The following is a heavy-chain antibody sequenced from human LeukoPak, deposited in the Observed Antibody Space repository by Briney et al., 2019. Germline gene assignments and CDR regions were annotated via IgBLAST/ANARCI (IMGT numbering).Heavy chain of an antibody. J-gene: IGHJ4*02. Sequence: GGPLKLSVAASGFTFIAYYLGGIPKAPGKGRKWVSYISSSGSTIYYADSVKGRFTISRDNAKNSLYLQMNSLRAEDTAVYYCARGYCGGDCYSSFDYWGQGTLVTVSS. CDR3: ARGYCGGDCYSSFDY. CDR1: GFTFIAYY. V-gene: IGHV3-11*01. D-gene: IGHD2-21*02. CDR2: ISSSGSTI.